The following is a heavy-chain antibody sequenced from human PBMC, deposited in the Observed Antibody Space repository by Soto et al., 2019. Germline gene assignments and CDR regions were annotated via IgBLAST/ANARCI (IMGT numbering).Heavy chain of an antibody. D-gene: IGHD3-16*01. Sequence: QVQLVESGGGVVQPGRSLRLSCAASGFTFSSYGMHWVRQAPGKGLEWVAVIWYDGSNKYYADSVKGRFTISRDNSKNPLYLPMIILSAEDMAVYYCARDLGGKGYKWGQGTLVTSST. V-gene: IGHV3-33*01. CDR2: IWYDGSNK. CDR1: GFTFSSYG. J-gene: IGHJ4*02. CDR3: ARDLGGKGYK.